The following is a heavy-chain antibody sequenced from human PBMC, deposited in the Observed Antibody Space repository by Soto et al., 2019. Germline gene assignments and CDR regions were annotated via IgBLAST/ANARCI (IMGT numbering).Heavy chain of an antibody. D-gene: IGHD4-17*01. V-gene: IGHV1-69*13. Sequence: GASVKVSCKASGGTFSSYAISWVRQAPGQGLEWMGGIIPIFGTANYAQKFQGRVTITADESTSTAYMELSSLGSEDTAVYYCARASTVVTPYNWFDPWGQGTLVTVSS. CDR1: GGTFSSYA. CDR3: ARASTVVTPYNWFDP. J-gene: IGHJ5*02. CDR2: IIPIFGTA.